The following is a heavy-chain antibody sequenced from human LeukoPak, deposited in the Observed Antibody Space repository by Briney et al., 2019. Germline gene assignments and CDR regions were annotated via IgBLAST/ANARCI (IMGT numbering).Heavy chain of an antibody. CDR1: GFTFSSYT. D-gene: IGHD3-10*01. J-gene: IGHJ4*02. Sequence: PGGSLRLSCAASGFTFSSYTMNWVRQAPGKGLEWVSSISSSTTYIYYADSVKGRFTISRDNAKNSLYLQMNSLRAEDTAVYYCARRAGYYGSGSYEDYWGQGTLVTVSS. CDR2: ISSSTTYI. V-gene: IGHV3-21*01. CDR3: ARRAGYYGSGSYEDY.